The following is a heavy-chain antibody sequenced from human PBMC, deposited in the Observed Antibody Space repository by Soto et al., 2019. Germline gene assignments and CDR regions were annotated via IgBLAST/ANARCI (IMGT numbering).Heavy chain of an antibody. D-gene: IGHD2-21*02. CDR2: INPNGGYT. V-gene: IGHV1-46*01. J-gene: IGHJ4*02. Sequence: ASVKVSCKTSGYDFFKYNIHWVRQAPGQGLEWMGVINPNGGYTRHAQKFQGRVIMTRDTSSKIVYMELSGLTSEDTAMYYCTRADSDVVILPDVRPLFDLWGQGALVTVSS. CDR1: GYDFFKYN. CDR3: TRADSDVVILPDVRPLFDL.